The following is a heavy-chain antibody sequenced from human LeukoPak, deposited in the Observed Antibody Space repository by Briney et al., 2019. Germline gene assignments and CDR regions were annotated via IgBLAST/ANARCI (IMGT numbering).Heavy chain of an antibody. CDR2: ISSSSSYI. V-gene: IGHV3-21*01. Sequence: GGSLRLSCAASGFTFSSYSRNWVRQAPGKGLEWVSSISSSSSYIYYADSVKGRFTISRDNAKNSLYLQMNSLRAEDTAVYYCARAGGGYCSGGSCYSAYWGQGTLVTVSS. J-gene: IGHJ4*02. CDR1: GFTFSSYS. D-gene: IGHD2-15*01. CDR3: ARAGGGYCSGGSCYSAY.